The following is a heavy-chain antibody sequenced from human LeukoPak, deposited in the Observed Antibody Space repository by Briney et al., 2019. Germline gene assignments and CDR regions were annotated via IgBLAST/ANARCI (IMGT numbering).Heavy chain of an antibody. CDR1: GYTFTSYG. Sequence: ASVKVSCKAPGYTFTSYGISWVRQAPGQGLEWMGWISAYNGNTNYAQKLQGRVTMTTDTSTSTAYMELRSLRSDDTAVYYCARLFPPYYYMDVWGKGTTVTVSS. CDR2: ISAYNGNT. CDR3: ARLFPPYYYMDV. V-gene: IGHV1-18*01. D-gene: IGHD2-21*01. J-gene: IGHJ6*03.